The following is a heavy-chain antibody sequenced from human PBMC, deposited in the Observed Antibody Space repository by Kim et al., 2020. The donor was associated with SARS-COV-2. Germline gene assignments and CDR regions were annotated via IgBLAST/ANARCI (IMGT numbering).Heavy chain of an antibody. J-gene: IGHJ6*02. V-gene: IGHV4-61*02. D-gene: IGHD1-26*01. CDR1: GGSISSGSYY. CDR3: ARGRLGGALNYFYYGMDV. CDR2: IYTSGST. Sequence: SETLSLTCTVSGGSISSGSYYWSWIRQPAGKGLEWIGRIYTSGSTNYNPSLKSRVTISVDTSKNQFSLKLSSVTAADTAVYYCARGRLGGALNYFYYGMDVWGQGTTVTVSS.